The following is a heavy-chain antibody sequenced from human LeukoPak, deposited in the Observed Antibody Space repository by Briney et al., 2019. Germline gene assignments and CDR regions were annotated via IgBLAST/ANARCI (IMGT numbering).Heavy chain of an antibody. CDR1: GFTFTSSA. V-gene: IGHV1-58*01. Sequence: ASVKVSCKASGFTFTSSAVQWVRQARGQRLEWIGWIVVGSGNTNYAQKFQERVTITRDMSTSTAYMELSSLRSEDTAVYYCAALIVGATTSSNWGQGTLVTVSS. CDR3: AALIVGATTSSN. CDR2: IVVGSGNT. D-gene: IGHD1-26*01. J-gene: IGHJ4*02.